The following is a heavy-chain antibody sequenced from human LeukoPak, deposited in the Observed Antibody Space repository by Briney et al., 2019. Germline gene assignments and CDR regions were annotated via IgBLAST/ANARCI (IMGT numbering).Heavy chain of an antibody. V-gene: IGHV4-34*01. J-gene: IGHJ6*03. CDR1: GGSFSGYY. CDR3: ARTTEGGYTYGYFYYYYMDV. Sequence: SETLSLTCAVYGGSFSGYYRSWIRQPPGKGLEWIGEINRSGSTNYNPSLKSRVTISVDTSKNQFSLKLSSVTAADTAVYYCARTTEGGYTYGYFYYYYMDVWGKGTTVTISS. D-gene: IGHD5-18*01. CDR2: INRSGST.